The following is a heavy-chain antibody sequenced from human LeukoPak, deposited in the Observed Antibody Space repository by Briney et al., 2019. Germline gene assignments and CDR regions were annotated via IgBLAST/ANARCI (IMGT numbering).Heavy chain of an antibody. CDR3: ASEEVWRVLSY. CDR2: INPSGGST. D-gene: IGHD5/OR15-5a*01. V-gene: IGHV1-46*01. J-gene: IGHJ4*02. Sequence: GASVKVSCKASGYTFTGYYMHWVRRAPGQGLEWMGIINPSGGSTSYAQKFQGRVTMTRDMSTSTVYMELSSLRSEDTAVYYCASEEVWRVLSYWGQGTLVTVSS. CDR1: GYTFTGYY.